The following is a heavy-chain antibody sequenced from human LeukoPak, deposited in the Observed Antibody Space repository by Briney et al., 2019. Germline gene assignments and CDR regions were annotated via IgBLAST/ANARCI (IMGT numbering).Heavy chain of an antibody. CDR1: GFTLSSYG. CDR3: ARSGSGGSGSYYASGYYGMDV. V-gene: IGHV3-33*01. D-gene: IGHD3-10*01. CDR2: IWYVGSNK. Sequence: PGGSLRLSCAASGFTLSSYGMHCVPDAPGKGLEWGAVIWYVGSNKYYAESPKSGFTTSRDNSKNTLYLKMNSLRAEDTAVYYCARSGSGGSGSYYASGYYGMDVWGKGTTVTVSS. J-gene: IGHJ6*04.